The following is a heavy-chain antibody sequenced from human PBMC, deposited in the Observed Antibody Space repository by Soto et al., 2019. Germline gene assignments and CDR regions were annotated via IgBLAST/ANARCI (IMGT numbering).Heavy chain of an antibody. J-gene: IGHJ6*02. CDR2: IKQDGSEK. D-gene: IGHD6-19*01. Sequence: EVQLVESGGGLVQPGGSPRLSCAASGFTFSSYWMSWVRQAPGKGLEWVANIKQDGSEKYYVDSVKGRFTISRDNAKNSLYLQMNSLRAEDTAVYYCARDGSGWGTDYYGMDVWGQGTTVTVSS. CDR1: GFTFSSYW. V-gene: IGHV3-7*01. CDR3: ARDGSGWGTDYYGMDV.